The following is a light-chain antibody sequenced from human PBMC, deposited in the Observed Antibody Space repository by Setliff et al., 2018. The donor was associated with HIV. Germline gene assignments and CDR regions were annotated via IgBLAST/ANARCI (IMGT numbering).Light chain of an antibody. Sequence: QSALTQPASVSGSLGQSITISCTRTSSDVGYYNFVSWYQQHPGKAPKLMIFDVSNRPSGVSNRFSGSKSGNTASLTISGLQAEDEADYYCSSYTSSNTIFETGTRSPS. V-gene: IGLV2-14*03. J-gene: IGLJ1*01. CDR1: SSDVGYYNF. CDR3: SSYTSSNTI. CDR2: DVS.